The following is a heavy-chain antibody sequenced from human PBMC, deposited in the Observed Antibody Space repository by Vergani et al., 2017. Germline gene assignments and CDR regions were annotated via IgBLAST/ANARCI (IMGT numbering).Heavy chain of an antibody. CDR3: ARGSIAVAGTGIGY. CDR2: IYSRGST. J-gene: IGHJ4*02. Sequence: EVQLVESGGGLVQPGGSLRLSCAASGFTVSSNYMSWVRQAPGKGLEWVSVIYSRGSTDYADSVKGRFTISRYNSKNTLYLQMNSLRAEDTALYYCARGSIAVAGTGIGYWGQGTLVTVSS. V-gene: IGHV3-66*01. D-gene: IGHD6-19*01. CDR1: GFTVSSNY.